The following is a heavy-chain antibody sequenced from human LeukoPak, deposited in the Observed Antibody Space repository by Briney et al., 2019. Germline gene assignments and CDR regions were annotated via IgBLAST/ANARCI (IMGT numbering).Heavy chain of an antibody. CDR3: ARVLGSRVDP. Sequence: ASVKVSCKTSGYTFTASYMHWARQAPGQGLEWMGWINPNSGETNYAPKFQGRVTMTRDTSISTAYMEVTRLTSDDTAIYYCARVLGSRVDPWGQGTLVTVSS. J-gene: IGHJ5*02. V-gene: IGHV1-2*02. CDR1: GYTFTASY. CDR2: INPNSGET.